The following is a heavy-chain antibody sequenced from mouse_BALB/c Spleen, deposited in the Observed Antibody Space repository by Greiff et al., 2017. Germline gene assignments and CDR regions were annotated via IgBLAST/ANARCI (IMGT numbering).Heavy chain of an antibody. J-gene: IGHJ1*01. Sequence: VQLQQSGAELVKPGASVKLSCTASGFNIKDTYMHWVKQRPEQGLEWIGRIDPANGNTKYDPKFQGKATITADTSSNTAYLQLSSLTSEDTAVYDCARSPAYYAEWYFDVWGAGTTVTVSS. CDR3: ARSPAYYAEWYFDV. V-gene: IGHV14-3*02. CDR1: GFNIKDTY. D-gene: IGHD2-10*01. CDR2: IDPANGNT.